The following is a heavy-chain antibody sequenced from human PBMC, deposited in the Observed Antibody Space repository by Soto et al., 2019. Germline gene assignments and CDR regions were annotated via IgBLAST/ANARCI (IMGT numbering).Heavy chain of an antibody. CDR1: GFTFSSYA. V-gene: IGHV3-30-3*01. CDR2: ISYDGSNK. Sequence: GGSLRLSCAASGFTFSSYAMHWVRQAPGKGLEWVAVISYDGSNKYYADSVKGRFTISRDNSKNALYLQMNSLRAEDTAVYYCARVDRIRFWEWLLYKDACDIWGQGTMVTVSS. J-gene: IGHJ3*02. CDR3: ARVDRIRFWEWLLYKDACDI. D-gene: IGHD3-3*01.